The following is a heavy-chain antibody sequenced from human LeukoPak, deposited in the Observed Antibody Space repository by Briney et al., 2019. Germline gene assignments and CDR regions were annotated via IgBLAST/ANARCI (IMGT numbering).Heavy chain of an antibody. CDR2: IWYDGSNK. CDR1: GYTFSSYG. Sequence: GGSLRLSCAASGYTFSSYGMHWVRQAPGQGLEWVAVIWYDGSNKYYADSVKGRFTISRDNSKSTLYMQMNSLRAEDTAVYYCARDRGVTVTTDYFDYWGQGTLVTASS. J-gene: IGHJ4*02. D-gene: IGHD4-17*01. V-gene: IGHV3-33*01. CDR3: ARDRGVTVTTDYFDY.